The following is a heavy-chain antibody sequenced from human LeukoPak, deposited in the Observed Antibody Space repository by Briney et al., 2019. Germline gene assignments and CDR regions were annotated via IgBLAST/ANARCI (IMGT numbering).Heavy chain of an antibody. CDR2: ISSSGSTT. J-gene: IGHJ4*02. CDR1: GFTFNIFS. Sequence: GGSLRLSCIASGFTFNIFSMNWVRRAPGQGLEWVSYISSSGSTTYYADSVKGRFTISRDNAKNSLYLQMNSLRAEDTAVYYCARALAGTRIDYWGQGTLVTVSA. D-gene: IGHD6-19*01. V-gene: IGHV3-48*04. CDR3: ARALAGTRIDY.